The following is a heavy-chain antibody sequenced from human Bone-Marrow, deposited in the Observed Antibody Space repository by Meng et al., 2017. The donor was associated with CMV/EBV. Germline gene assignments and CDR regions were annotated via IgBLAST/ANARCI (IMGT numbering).Heavy chain of an antibody. CDR1: GYTFTGYY. CDR3: ARLLGYCSSTRCYTDNYFEY. J-gene: IGHJ4*02. Sequence: ASVKVSCKASGYTFTGYYMHWVRQAPGQRLEWMGWINPNSGGTNYAQKFQGRVTMTRDTSISTAYMELSRLRSDDTAVYDCARLLGYCSSTRCYTDNYFEYWGQGTLVTVSS. D-gene: IGHD2-2*02. V-gene: IGHV1-2*02. CDR2: INPNSGGT.